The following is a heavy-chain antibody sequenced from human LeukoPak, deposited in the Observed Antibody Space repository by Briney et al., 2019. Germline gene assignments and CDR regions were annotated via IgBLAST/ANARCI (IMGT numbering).Heavy chain of an antibody. D-gene: IGHD3-22*01. J-gene: IGHJ4*02. CDR3: AKDPTYYYDSSGYYLDY. CDR2: ISGSGGST. CDR1: GFTFSSYA. V-gene: IGHV3-23*01. Sequence: PGGSLRLSCAASGFTFSSYAMSRVRQAPGKGLEWVSAISGSGGSTYYADSVKGRFTISRDNSKNTLYLQMNSLRAEDTAVYYCAKDPTYYYDSSGYYLDYWGQGTLVTVSS.